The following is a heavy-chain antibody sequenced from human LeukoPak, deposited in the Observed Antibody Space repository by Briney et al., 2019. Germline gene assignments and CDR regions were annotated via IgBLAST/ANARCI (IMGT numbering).Heavy chain of an antibody. Sequence: SETLSLTCAVYGGSFSGYYWSWIRQPPGKGLEWIGEINHSGSTNYNPSLKSRVTISVDTSKNQFSQKLSSVTAADTAVYYCARGVYDFWSGTDAFDIWGQGTMVTVSS. J-gene: IGHJ3*02. CDR3: ARGVYDFWSGTDAFDI. V-gene: IGHV4-34*01. CDR2: INHSGST. D-gene: IGHD3-3*01. CDR1: GGSFSGYY.